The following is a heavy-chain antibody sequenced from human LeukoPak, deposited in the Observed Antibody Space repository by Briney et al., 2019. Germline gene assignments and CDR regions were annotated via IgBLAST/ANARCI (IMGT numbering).Heavy chain of an antibody. J-gene: IGHJ4*02. CDR1: GGSISSGGYS. CDR2: IYHSGST. CDR3: ARVTPFLDHLAV. D-gene: IGHD4-11*01. V-gene: IGHV4-30-2*02. Sequence: PSQTLSLTCAVSGGSISSGGYSWSWIRQPPGKGLEWIGYIYHSGSTYYNPSLKSRVTISVDTSKNQFSLKLSSVTAADTAVYYCARVTPFLDHLAVWSQGTLVTVSS.